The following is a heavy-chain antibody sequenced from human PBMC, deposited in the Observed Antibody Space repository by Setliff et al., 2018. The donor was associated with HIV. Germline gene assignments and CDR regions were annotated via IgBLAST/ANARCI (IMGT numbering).Heavy chain of an antibody. Sequence: KPSETLSLTCTVSGGSISSSGNYWTWIRQRPGKGLEWIGYIYHTGTTYYHPSLKSRVLISVDTSNNQFSLRLSSVTAAGTAVYYCARDLSPYGSGDPYYYYGMDVWGQGTTVTVSS. J-gene: IGHJ6*02. CDR2: IYHTGTT. CDR3: ARDLSPYGSGDPYYYYGMDV. D-gene: IGHD3-10*01. V-gene: IGHV4-31*03. CDR1: GGSISSSGNY.